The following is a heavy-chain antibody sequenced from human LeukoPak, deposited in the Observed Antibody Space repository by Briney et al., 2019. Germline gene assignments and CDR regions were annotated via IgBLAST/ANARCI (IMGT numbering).Heavy chain of an antibody. CDR2: IYSGGGT. V-gene: IGHV3-53*01. CDR1: GFTVSSNY. J-gene: IGHJ4*02. Sequence: GGSLRLSCAASGFTVSSNYMSWVRQAPGKGLEWVSVIYSGGGTFYADSVKGRFTISRDNSKDMLYLQMNSLRAEDTAVYYCARAGGLRIAVAPIDCWGQGTLVTVSS. CDR3: ARAGGLRIAVAPIDC. D-gene: IGHD6-19*01.